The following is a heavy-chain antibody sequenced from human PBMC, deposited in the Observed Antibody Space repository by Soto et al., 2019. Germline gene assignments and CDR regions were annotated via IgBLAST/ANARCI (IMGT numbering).Heavy chain of an antibody. CDR2: ISHSGSTT. V-gene: IGHV3-11*01. J-gene: IGHJ6*02. CDR1: GFTFSEDY. CDR3: ARDFGMDV. Sequence: PGGSLRLSCSASGFTFSEDYMSWVRQVPGKGLEWVSYISHSGSTTDYADSVKGRFTISRDNVNNSLFLQMNSLRADDTAGEDGARDFGMDVWGHGITVTVSS.